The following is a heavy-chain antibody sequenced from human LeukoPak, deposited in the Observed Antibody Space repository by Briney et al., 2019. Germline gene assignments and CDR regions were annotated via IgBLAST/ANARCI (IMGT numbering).Heavy chain of an antibody. V-gene: IGHV3-30*04. CDR3: ARGLRGVSISLSGDY. CDR1: GFTFSSYA. D-gene: IGHD3-3*01. J-gene: IGHJ4*02. Sequence: PGGSLRLSCAASGFTFSSYAMHRVRQAPGKGLEWVAVISYDGSHKYYADSVKGRFTISRDSSKSTLYLQMNSLRAEDTAVYYCARGLRGVSISLSGDYWGQGTLVTVSS. CDR2: ISYDGSHK.